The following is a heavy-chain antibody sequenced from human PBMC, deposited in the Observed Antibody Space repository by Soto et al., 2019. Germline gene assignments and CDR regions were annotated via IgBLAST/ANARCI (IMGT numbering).Heavy chain of an antibody. J-gene: IGHJ5*02. CDR1: GFIFENFG. CDR2: ISGSGFKK. V-gene: IGHV3-23*01. CDR3: AKNQGVELVPLATVDWFDP. D-gene: IGHD1-26*01. Sequence: GGSLRLSCAASGFIFENFGMSWVRQAPGKGLEWISYISGSGFKKYYADSVKGRFTISRDNSKSTVYLELNNLSAEDTAVYHCAKNQGVELVPLATVDWFDPWGQGSMVTVSS.